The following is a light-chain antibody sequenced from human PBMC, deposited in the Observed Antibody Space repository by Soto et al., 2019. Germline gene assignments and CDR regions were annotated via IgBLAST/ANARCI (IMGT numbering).Light chain of an antibody. CDR2: GTS. V-gene: IGKV3-20*01. CDR1: QSVSSNS. J-gene: IGKJ1*01. Sequence: EIVLTQSPGTLSLSPGESATLSCRASQSVSSNSLAWYRRNPGQPPSLLIYGTSTRATGIPRRFSGSGSGTDFTLTITRLEPEDFAVYYCQQYGGSPPTCGQGTKVEVK. CDR3: QQYGGSPPT.